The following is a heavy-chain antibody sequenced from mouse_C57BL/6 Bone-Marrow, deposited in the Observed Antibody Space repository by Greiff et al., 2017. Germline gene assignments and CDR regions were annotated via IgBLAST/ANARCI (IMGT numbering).Heavy chain of an antibody. CDR2: IYPGSGST. CDR1: GYTFTSYW. V-gene: IGHV1-55*01. CDR3: ARSGCYIYYAMDY. D-gene: IGHD1-1*01. Sequence: QVQLKQSGAELVRPGASVKMSCKASGYTFTSYWLTWVKQRTGQGLEWIGDIYPGSGSTNYNEKFKSKATMTVDPSSSTAYMQLRSLTSEDSAVYYCARSGCYIYYAMDYWGQGTSVTVSS. J-gene: IGHJ4*01.